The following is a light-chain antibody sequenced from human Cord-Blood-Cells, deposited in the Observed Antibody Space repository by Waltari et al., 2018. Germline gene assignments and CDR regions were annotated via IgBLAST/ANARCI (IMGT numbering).Light chain of an antibody. CDR1: QSVSSN. V-gene: IGKV3-15*01. Sequence: EIVMTQSPATLSVSPGERATLSCRASQSVSSNLAWYQQKPGQAPRLRIYGASTRATGIPARFSGSGSGTEVTFTISSLQSEDFAVYYCQQYNNWPRTFGQGTKVEIK. CDR3: QQYNNWPRT. CDR2: GAS. J-gene: IGKJ1*01.